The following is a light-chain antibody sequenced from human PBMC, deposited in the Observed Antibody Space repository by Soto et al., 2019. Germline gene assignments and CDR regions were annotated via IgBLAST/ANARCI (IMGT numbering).Light chain of an antibody. Sequence: DIQMTQSPSSLSASIGERVTITCRASQGISNYLAWYQQEPGKVPKLLIYSASTLHLGVPSRFSGSGSGTDFTRSISNLQPEDVATYYCQKHNSAPFTFGPGTKVDIK. J-gene: IGKJ3*01. V-gene: IGKV1-27*01. CDR1: QGISNY. CDR2: SAS. CDR3: QKHNSAPFT.